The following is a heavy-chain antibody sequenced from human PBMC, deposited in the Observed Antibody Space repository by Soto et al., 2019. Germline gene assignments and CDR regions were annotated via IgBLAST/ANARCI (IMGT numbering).Heavy chain of an antibody. Sequence: SETLSLTCSIYGGSFSGYYWSWIRQPPGKGLEWIGEINHSGNTNYNPSLKSRVTISVDTSNNQFSLKLNSVTAADTAVYYCASSGPAVPNGFYCNDMYVWGQGTRVTVSS. J-gene: IGHJ6*02. CDR2: INHSGNT. V-gene: IGHV4-34*01. D-gene: IGHD2-2*01. CDR1: GGSFSGYY. CDR3: ASSGPAVPNGFYCNDMYV.